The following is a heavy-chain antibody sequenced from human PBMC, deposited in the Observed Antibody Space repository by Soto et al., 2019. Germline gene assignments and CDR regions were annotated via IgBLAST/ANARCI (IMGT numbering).Heavy chain of an antibody. Sequence: SETLSLTCTVSGGSISSGGYYWNWIRQHPVKGLEWIGYIYYSGSTYYNPSLKSRVTISVDTSKNQFSLKLSSVTAADTAVYYCTQTPLVPYYFDYWGQGTLVTVSS. CDR3: TQTPLVPYYFDY. V-gene: IGHV4-31*03. D-gene: IGHD2-8*02. J-gene: IGHJ4*02. CDR1: GGSISSGGYY. CDR2: IYYSGST.